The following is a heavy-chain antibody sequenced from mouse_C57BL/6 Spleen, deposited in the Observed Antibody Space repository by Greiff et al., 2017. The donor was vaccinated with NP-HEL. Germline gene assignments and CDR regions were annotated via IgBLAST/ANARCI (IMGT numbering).Heavy chain of an antibody. D-gene: IGHD2-4*01. J-gene: IGHJ4*01. V-gene: IGHV5-17*01. CDR2: ISSGSSTI. CDR1: GFTFSDYG. Sequence: EVMLVESGGGLVKPGGSLKLSCAASGFTFSDYGMHWVRQAPEKGLEWVAYISSGSSTIYYADTVKGRFTISRDNAKNTLFLQMTSLRSEDTAMYYCATYDYDPYYYAMDYWGQGTSVTVSS. CDR3: ATYDYDPYYYAMDY.